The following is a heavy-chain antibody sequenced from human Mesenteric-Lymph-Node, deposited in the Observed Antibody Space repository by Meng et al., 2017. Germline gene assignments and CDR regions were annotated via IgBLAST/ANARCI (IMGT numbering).Heavy chain of an antibody. V-gene: IGHV4-28*01. CDR2: IYYSGST. D-gene: IGHD2-2*01. J-gene: IGHJ4*02. CDR1: GYSLSSRNW. Sequence: VPLQEGGPGLVKPPHTLPLPCAVSGYSLSSRNWWGCIRPPPGKGLEWIGYIYYSGSTYYNPSLKSRVTMSVDTSKNQFSLKLSSVTAADTAVYYCASGRKYCSSTSCYGQFDYWGQGTLVTVSS. CDR3: ASGRKYCSSTSCYGQFDY.